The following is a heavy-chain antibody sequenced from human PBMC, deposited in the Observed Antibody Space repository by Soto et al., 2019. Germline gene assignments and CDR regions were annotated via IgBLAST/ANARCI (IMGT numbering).Heavy chain of an antibody. CDR1: GDTFNSYV. Sequence: QVQLVQSGAEVKRPGSSVKVSCESSGDTFNSYVISWVRQAPGQGLEWMGGIIPIIGVTHYAQKFQGRVTISALSSTGTAYMELTNLGFEDTALYYCARESRGAKGAEHWGQGTLVTVSS. D-gene: IGHD3-16*01. CDR2: IIPIIGVT. V-gene: IGHV1-69*17. CDR3: ARESRGAKGAEH. J-gene: IGHJ4*02.